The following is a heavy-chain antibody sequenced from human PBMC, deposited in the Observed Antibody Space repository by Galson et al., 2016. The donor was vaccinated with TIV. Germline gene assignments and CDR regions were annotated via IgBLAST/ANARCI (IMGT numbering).Heavy chain of an antibody. D-gene: IGHD3-10*01. CDR2: IIAIFGTA. V-gene: IGHV1-69*13. Sequence: SVKVSCKVSGGIFRSDAISWVRRAPGQGLEWIGRIIAIFGTANYAQKFQGRVTITADESTNTVYLELSSLTSEDTAVYYCARLPSYYGSGNHWFDPWGQGTLVTVSS. CDR3: ARLPSYYGSGNHWFDP. CDR1: GGIFRSDA. J-gene: IGHJ5*02.